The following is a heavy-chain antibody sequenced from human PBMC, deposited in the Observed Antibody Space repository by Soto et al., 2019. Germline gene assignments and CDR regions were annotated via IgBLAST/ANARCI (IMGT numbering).Heavy chain of an antibody. J-gene: IGHJ6*02. V-gene: IGHV5-51*01. CDR1: GYTFTTYW. Sequence: PGESLKISCEGSGYTFTTYWVAWVRQMPGKGLEWMGIINPGNSDTRYSPSFQGQVTISADKSISTAYLQWSSLKASDTAIYYCARCDCRPRGSARYYGMDVWGQGTKVTVSS. D-gene: IGHD2-21*02. CDR3: ARCDCRPRGSARYYGMDV. CDR2: INPGNSDT.